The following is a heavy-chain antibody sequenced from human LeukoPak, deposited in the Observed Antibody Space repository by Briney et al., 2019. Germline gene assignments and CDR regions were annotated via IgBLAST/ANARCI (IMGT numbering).Heavy chain of an antibody. Sequence: PQASVKVSCKASGYAFNNYAIHWVRQAPGQRLEWMGWINAGNGNTKNSQKFQGRVTITRDTSASTAYMELSSLRSEDTAVYYCAREPSTGVPDGKFSSDYYFDSWGRGTLVTVSS. V-gene: IGHV1-3*01. D-gene: IGHD6-13*01. J-gene: IGHJ4*02. CDR1: GYAFNNYA. CDR3: AREPSTGVPDGKFSSDYYFDS. CDR2: INAGNGNT.